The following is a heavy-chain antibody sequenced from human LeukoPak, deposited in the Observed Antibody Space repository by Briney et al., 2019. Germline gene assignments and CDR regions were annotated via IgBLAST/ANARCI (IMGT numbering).Heavy chain of an antibody. D-gene: IGHD2-2*01. Sequence: PGGSLRLSCAASGFTFSAYGMSWVRQSPRKGLEWVSGVSGADGTTYYADSVKGRFTISRDNSKSTLYLQMNNLRAEDTAVYYCAKHWSYCSTTSCFFNYYYYYMVVWGKGTTVTVSS. V-gene: IGHV3-23*01. CDR2: VSGADGTT. CDR3: AKHWSYCSTTSCFFNYYYYYMVV. J-gene: IGHJ6*03. CDR1: GFTFSAYG.